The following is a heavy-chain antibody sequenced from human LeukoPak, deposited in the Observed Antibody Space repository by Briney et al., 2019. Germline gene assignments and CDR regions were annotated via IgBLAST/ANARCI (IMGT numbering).Heavy chain of an antibody. D-gene: IGHD6-6*01. CDR3: ARSSPSMYAFDI. Sequence: GASVKVSCKASGYTFTSYDINWVRQATGQGLEWMGWMNPNSGNTGYAQKFQGRVTMTRNTSISTAYMELSSLRSEDTAVYYCARSSPSMYAFDIWGQGTMVTVSS. CDR1: GYTFTSYD. V-gene: IGHV1-8*01. J-gene: IGHJ3*02. CDR2: MNPNSGNT.